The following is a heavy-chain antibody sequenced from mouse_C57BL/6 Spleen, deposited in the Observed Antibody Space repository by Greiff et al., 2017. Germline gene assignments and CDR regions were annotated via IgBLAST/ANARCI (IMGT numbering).Heavy chain of an antibody. D-gene: IGHD1-1*01. J-gene: IGHJ4*01. Sequence: EVQGVESGGGLVKPGGSLKLSCAASGFTFSDYGMHWVRQAPEKGLEWVAYISSGSSTIYYADTVKGRFTISRDNAKNTLFLQMTSLRSEDTAMYYCARTTTVVALYAMDYWGQGTSVTVSS. CDR3: ARTTTVVALYAMDY. V-gene: IGHV5-17*01. CDR2: ISSGSSTI. CDR1: GFTFSDYG.